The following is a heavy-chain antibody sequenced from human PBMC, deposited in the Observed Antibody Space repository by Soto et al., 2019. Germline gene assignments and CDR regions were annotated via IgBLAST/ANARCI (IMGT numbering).Heavy chain of an antibody. CDR2: ITEDGSTT. Sequence: SWGSLRLSCATSGFTFSRFWMHWVRQAPGKGLVWVSRITEDGSTTTYADSVKGRFTISRDNAKNTVYLQMNSLRAEDTAVYYCAALNSFGSDYWGQGTVVTVSS. CDR3: AALNSFGSDY. J-gene: IGHJ4*02. V-gene: IGHV3-74*01. D-gene: IGHD3-10*01. CDR1: GFTFSRFW.